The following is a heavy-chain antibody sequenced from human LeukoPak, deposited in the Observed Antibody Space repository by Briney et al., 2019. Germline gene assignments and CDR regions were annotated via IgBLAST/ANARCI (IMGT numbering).Heavy chain of an antibody. CDR1: GGSISSSSYY. J-gene: IGHJ4*02. CDR3: ARLTLQWLVLDHADY. D-gene: IGHD6-19*01. CDR2: IYYSGST. V-gene: IGHV4-39*01. Sequence: SETLSLTCTVSGGSISSSSYYWGWIRQPPGKGLEWIGSIYYSGSTYYNPSLKSRVTISVDTSKNQFSLKLSSVTAADTAVYYCARLTLQWLVLDHADYWGQGTLVTVSS.